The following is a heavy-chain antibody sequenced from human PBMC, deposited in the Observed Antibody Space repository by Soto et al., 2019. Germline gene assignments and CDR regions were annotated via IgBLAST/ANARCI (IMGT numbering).Heavy chain of an antibody. Sequence: PGGSLRLSCAASGFPFSDYYMSWIRQAPGKGLEWVSYISSSGSTIYYADSVKGRFTISRDNAKNSLYLQMNSLRAEDTAVYYCARRGYPYYYYGMDVWGQGTTVTVSS. CDR2: ISSSGSTI. CDR3: ARRGYPYYYYGMDV. V-gene: IGHV3-11*01. J-gene: IGHJ6*02. CDR1: GFPFSDYY. D-gene: IGHD5-12*01.